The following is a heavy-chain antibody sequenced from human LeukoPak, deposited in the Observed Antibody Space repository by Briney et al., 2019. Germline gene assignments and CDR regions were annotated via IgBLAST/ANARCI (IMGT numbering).Heavy chain of an antibody. CDR3: ARAYYDFWSGSPDAFDI. V-gene: IGHV4-59*01. J-gene: IGHJ3*02. CDR1: GGSISSYY. D-gene: IGHD3-3*01. Sequence: SETLSLTCTVSGGSISSYYWSWIRQPPGKGLEWIGYIYYSGSTNYNPSLKSRVTISVDTSKNQFSLKLSSVTAADTAVYYCARAYYDFWSGSPDAFDIWGQGTMVTVSS. CDR2: IYYSGST.